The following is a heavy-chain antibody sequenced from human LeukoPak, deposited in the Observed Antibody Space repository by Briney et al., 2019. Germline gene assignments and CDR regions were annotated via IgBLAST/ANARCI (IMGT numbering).Heavy chain of an antibody. V-gene: IGHV1-8*03. CDR1: GGTFSSYA. Sequence: ASVKVSCKASGGTFSSYAINWVRQATGQGLEWMGWMNPNSGNTGCAQKFQGRVTITRNTSISTAYMALSSLRSEDTAVYYCAREDGGYQGFDYWGQGTLVTVSS. D-gene: IGHD2-2*01. J-gene: IGHJ4*02. CDR2: MNPNSGNT. CDR3: AREDGGYQGFDY.